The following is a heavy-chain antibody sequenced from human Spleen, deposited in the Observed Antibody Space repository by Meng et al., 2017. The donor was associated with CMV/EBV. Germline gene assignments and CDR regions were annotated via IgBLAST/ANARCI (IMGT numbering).Heavy chain of an antibody. J-gene: IGHJ4*02. CDR2: ISSSSDTI. Sequence: GESLKISCAGSGFTFSSYSMNWVRQAPGKGLEWISFISSSSDTIYYADSVKGRFTTSRDNAKNSLYLQMNSLRVDDTAVYYCAREGCTSTTCYPLSDIYLWGQGTLVTVSS. CDR1: GFTFSSYS. CDR3: AREGCTSTTCYPLSDIYL. D-gene: IGHD2-2*01. V-gene: IGHV3-48*04.